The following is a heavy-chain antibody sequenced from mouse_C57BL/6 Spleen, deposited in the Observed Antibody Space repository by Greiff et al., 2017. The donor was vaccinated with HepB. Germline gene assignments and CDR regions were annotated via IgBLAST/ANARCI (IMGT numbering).Heavy chain of an antibody. CDR2: ISYDGSN. J-gene: IGHJ3*01. D-gene: IGHD2-3*01. CDR1: GYSITSGYY. Sequence: VQLQQSGPGLVKPSQSLSLTCSVTGYSITSGYYWNWIRQFPGNKLEWMGYISYDGSNNYNPSLKNRISITRGTSKNQFFLKLNSVTTEDTATYYCAREDGSWFAYWGQGTLVTVSA. CDR3: AREDGSWFAY. V-gene: IGHV3-6*01.